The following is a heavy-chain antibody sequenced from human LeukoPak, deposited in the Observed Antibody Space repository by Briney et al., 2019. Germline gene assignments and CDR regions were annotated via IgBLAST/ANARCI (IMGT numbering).Heavy chain of an antibody. D-gene: IGHD2-15*01. V-gene: IGHV4-39*01. J-gene: IGHJ5*02. Sequence: SETLSLTCTVSGDSVSNNNYFWGWIRQPPGKGLERIGSTYYRGTTYYNPSVESRVTISADTSKNQLSLKLSSVTAADTAVYYCARHAPGDIVVQIPAPTRWFDPWGQGTLVTVSS. CDR2: TYYRGTT. CDR1: GDSVSNNNYF. CDR3: ARHAPGDIVVQIPAPTRWFDP.